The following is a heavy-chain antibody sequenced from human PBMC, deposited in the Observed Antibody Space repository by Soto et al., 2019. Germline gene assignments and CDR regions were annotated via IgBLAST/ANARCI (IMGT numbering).Heavy chain of an antibody. D-gene: IGHD1-7*01. CDR3: ARDITGTNNWFDP. CDR1: GDTFTSHT. V-gene: IGHV1-69*06. CDR2: IIPVFGSP. Sequence: VQLVQSGAEVKKPGSSVRVSCETSGDTFTSHTGNWLRQAPGQGLEWMGGIIPVFGSPNYAEKFQGRLTITADTSTNTDYMELRRLKSEDTAVYFCARDITGTNNWFDPWGQGTLVTVSS. J-gene: IGHJ5*02.